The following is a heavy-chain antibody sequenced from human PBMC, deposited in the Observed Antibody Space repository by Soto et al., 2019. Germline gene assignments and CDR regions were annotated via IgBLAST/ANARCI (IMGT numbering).Heavy chain of an antibody. V-gene: IGHV4-30-4*01. CDR3: ASTSFGYSYGYRY. CDR2: IYYSGST. D-gene: IGHD5-18*01. Sequence: QVQLQESGPGLVKPSQTLSLNCTVSGGSISSGDYYWSWIRQPPGKGLEWIGDIYYSGSTYYNPPLKSRVTISVDTSKNQFSLKLSSVTAADAAVYYCASTSFGYSYGYRYWGQGTLVTVSS. CDR1: GGSISSGDYY. J-gene: IGHJ4*02.